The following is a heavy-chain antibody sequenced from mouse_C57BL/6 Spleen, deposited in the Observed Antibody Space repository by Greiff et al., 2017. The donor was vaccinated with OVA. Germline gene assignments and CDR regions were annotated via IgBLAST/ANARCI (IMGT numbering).Heavy chain of an antibody. Sequence: EVQLVESGGDLVKPGGSLKLSCAASGFTFSSYGMSWVRQTPDKRLEWVATISSGGSYTYYPDSVKGRFTISRDNAKNTLYLQMSSLKSEDTAMYYCARQEGLYFDYWGQGTTLTVSS. D-gene: IGHD3-3*01. CDR3: ARQEGLYFDY. V-gene: IGHV5-6*01. J-gene: IGHJ2*01. CDR2: ISSGGSYT. CDR1: GFTFSSYG.